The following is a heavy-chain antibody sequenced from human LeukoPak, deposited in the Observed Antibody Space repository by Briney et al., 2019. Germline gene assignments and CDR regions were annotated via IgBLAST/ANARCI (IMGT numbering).Heavy chain of an antibody. CDR2: ISSSSSYI. V-gene: IGHV3-21*01. CDR1: GFTFSSYS. Sequence: PGGSLRLSCAASGFTFSSYSMNWVRQAPGKGLEWVSSISSSSSYIYYADSVKGRFTISRDNAKNSLYLQMNSLRAEDTAVYYCARSMQPQKSIAARPPGMDVWGQGTTVTVSS. D-gene: IGHD6-6*01. J-gene: IGHJ6*02. CDR3: ARSMQPQKSIAARPPGMDV.